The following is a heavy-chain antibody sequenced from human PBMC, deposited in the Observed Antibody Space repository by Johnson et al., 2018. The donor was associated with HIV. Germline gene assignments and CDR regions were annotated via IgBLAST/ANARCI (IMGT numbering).Heavy chain of an antibody. J-gene: IGHJ3*02. D-gene: IGHD1-1*01. V-gene: IGHV3-7*01. CDR1: GFTVSSNY. CDR3: ARESPGYAFDI. Sequence: VQLVESGGGLVQPGGSLILSCAASGFTVSSNYMSWVRQAPGKGLEWVANIKQDGSEKYYVDSVKGRFTISRDNSKNTLYLQMNSLRAGDTAVYYCARESPGYAFDICGQGTMVTVSS. CDR2: IKQDGSEK.